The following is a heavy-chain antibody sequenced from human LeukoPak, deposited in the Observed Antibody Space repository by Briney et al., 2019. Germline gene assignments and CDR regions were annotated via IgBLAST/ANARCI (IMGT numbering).Heavy chain of an antibody. D-gene: IGHD2-2*01. V-gene: IGHV4-34*01. J-gene: IGHJ6*03. CDR3: ARGDFCSSSNCYLRPMDV. Sequence: SETLSLTCTVYGGSLSGYFWTWIRQPPGKGLEWIGEINHSGSTNYNPSLKSRVTISVDTAKNQFSLKLRSVTAADTAVYYCARGDFCSSSNCYLRPMDVWGKGTTVTVSS. CDR2: INHSGST. CDR1: GGSLSGYF.